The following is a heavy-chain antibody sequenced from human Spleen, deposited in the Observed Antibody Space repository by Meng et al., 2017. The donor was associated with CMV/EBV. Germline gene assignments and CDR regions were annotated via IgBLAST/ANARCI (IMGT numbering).Heavy chain of an antibody. Sequence: YWHSTRQPPGMGLAWIGELSHSGSTNYNPSLKRRVTLSLGTSKNQFSLKLNPVAAADTAVYYCSRCQSRIIHLPRTLFHHHCFDSWGPGVLVTVSS. CDR3: SRCQSRIIHLPRTLFHHHCFDS. D-gene: IGHD2-21*01. J-gene: IGHJ4*02. CDR1: Y. V-gene: IGHV4-34*01. CDR2: LSHSGST.